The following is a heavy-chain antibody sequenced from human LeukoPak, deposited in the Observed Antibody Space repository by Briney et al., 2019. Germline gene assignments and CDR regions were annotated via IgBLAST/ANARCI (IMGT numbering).Heavy chain of an antibody. Sequence: GSVKVSCQASGYTFTSYDINWVRQDTGQGLEWMGWMNPNSGNTGYAQKFQGRVTMTRNTSISTAYMELSSLRSEDTAVYYCARSVDTAMDYYYYGMDVWGQGTTVTVSS. CDR1: GYTFTSYD. CDR2: MNPNSGNT. V-gene: IGHV1-8*01. CDR3: ARSVDTAMDYYYYGMDV. J-gene: IGHJ6*02. D-gene: IGHD5-18*01.